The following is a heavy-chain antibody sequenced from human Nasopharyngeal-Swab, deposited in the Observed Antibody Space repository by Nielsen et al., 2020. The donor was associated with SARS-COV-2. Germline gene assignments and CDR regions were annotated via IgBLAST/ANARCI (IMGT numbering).Heavy chain of an antibody. Sequence: GESLKISCAASGFSFSDYYMSWIRQAPGKGLEWVSYINSVSSSTDYADSVKGRFTISRDNAKNSLYLKMNSLSAEDTAVYYCARGRYNPYWGQGTLVTVSS. CDR2: INSVSSST. CDR3: ARGRYNPY. D-gene: IGHD3-9*01. J-gene: IGHJ4*02. V-gene: IGHV3-11*06. CDR1: GFSFSDYY.